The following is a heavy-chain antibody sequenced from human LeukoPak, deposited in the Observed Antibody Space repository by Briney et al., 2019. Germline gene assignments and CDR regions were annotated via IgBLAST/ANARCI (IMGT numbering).Heavy chain of an antibody. CDR1: GFTFDDYT. CDR3: AKDTAPYDFWSGRDY. CDR2: ISWDGGST. V-gene: IGHV3-43*01. J-gene: IGHJ4*02. Sequence: PGGSLRLSCAASGFTFDDYTMHWVRQAPGKGLEWVSLISWDGGSTCYADSVKGRFTISRDNSKNSLYLQMNSLRTEDTALYFCAKDTAPYDFWSGRDYWGQGTLVTVSS. D-gene: IGHD3-3*01.